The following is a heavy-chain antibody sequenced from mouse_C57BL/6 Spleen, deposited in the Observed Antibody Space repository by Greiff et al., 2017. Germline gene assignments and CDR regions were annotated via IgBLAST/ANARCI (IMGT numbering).Heavy chain of an antibody. V-gene: IGHV1-53*01. CDR1: GYTFTSYW. D-gene: IGHD3-2*02. CDR3: ARSRAAQATDY. CDR2: INPSNGGT. Sequence: QVQLQQPGTELVKPGASVKLSCKASGYTFTSYWMHWVKQRPGQGLEWIGNINPSNGGTNYNEKFKSKATLTVYKSSSTAYMQLSSLTSEDSTVYYCARSRAAQATDYWGQGTTLTVSS. J-gene: IGHJ2*01.